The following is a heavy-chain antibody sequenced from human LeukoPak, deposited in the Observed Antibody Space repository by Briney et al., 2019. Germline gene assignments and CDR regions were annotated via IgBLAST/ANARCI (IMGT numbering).Heavy chain of an antibody. CDR3: ATNSIVLRYFDWSPRTDWFDP. D-gene: IGHD3-9*01. V-gene: IGHV1-24*01. J-gene: IGHJ5*02. CDR1: GYTLTELS. Sequence: ASVKVSCKVSGYTLTELSMHWVRQAPGKGLEWMGGFDPEDGETIYAQKFQGRVTMTEDTSTDTAYMELSSLRSEDTAVYYCATNSIVLRYFDWSPRTDWFDPWGQGTLVTVSS. CDR2: FDPEDGET.